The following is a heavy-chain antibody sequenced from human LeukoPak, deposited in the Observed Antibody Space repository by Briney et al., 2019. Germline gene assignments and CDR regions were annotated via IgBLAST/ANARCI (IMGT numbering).Heavy chain of an antibody. CDR3: ATIFGVVIIGWAHA. V-gene: IGHV1-2*06. CDR1: GYTFTSYY. D-gene: IGHD3-3*01. CDR2: INPNSGGT. Sequence: ASVKVSCKASGYTFTSYYMHWVRQAPGQGLEWMGRINPNSGGTNYAQKFQGRVTMTRDSSISTAYMELSRLRSDDTAVYYCATIFGVVIIGWAHAWGQGTLVTVSS. J-gene: IGHJ5*02.